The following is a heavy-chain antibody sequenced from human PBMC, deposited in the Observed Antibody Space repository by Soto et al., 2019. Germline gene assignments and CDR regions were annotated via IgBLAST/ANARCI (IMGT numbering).Heavy chain of an antibody. CDR1: GFTFSSYA. Sequence: PGGSLRLSCAASGFTFSSYAMSWVRQAPGKGLEWVSAISGSGGSTYYADSVKGRFTISRDNSKNTLYLQMNSLRAEDTAVYYCKKFLVTAAIRRADHYYYMDVWGKGTKVTVSS. V-gene: IGHV3-23*01. CDR3: KKFLVTAAIRRADHYYYMDV. J-gene: IGHJ6*03. CDR2: ISGSGGST. D-gene: IGHD2-2*01.